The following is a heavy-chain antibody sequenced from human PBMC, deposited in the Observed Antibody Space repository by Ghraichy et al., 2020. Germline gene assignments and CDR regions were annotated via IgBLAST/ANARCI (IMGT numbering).Heavy chain of an antibody. Sequence: LRLSCAASGFTFDDYAMHWVRQAPGKGLEWVSGISWNSGSIGYADSVKGRFTISRDNAKNSLYLQMNSLRAEDTALYYCAKGVCSSTSCYIRYWGQGTLVTVSS. J-gene: IGHJ4*02. V-gene: IGHV3-9*01. D-gene: IGHD2-2*02. CDR3: AKGVCSSTSCYIRY. CDR2: ISWNSGSI. CDR1: GFTFDDYA.